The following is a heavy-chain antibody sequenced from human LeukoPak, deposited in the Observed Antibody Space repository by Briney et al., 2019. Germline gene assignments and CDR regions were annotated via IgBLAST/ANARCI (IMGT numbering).Heavy chain of an antibody. J-gene: IGHJ3*02. V-gene: IGHV4-31*03. CDR2: IYYSGST. CDR3: ARVYSGYWGALIDI. Sequence: SETLSLTCTVSGGSISSGGYYWSWIRQHPGKGLEWIGYIYYSGSTYYNPSLKIRVTISVDTSKNQFSLKLSSVTAADTAVYYCARVYSGYWGALIDIWGQGTMVTVSS. CDR1: GGSISSGGYY. D-gene: IGHD5-12*01.